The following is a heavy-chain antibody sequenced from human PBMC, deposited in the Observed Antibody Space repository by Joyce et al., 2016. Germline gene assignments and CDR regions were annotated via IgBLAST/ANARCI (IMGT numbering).Heavy chain of an antibody. Sequence: QVQLVQSGAEVKNPGSSVKVSCKASGGTFRSLDISWVRQAPGQGLEWIGVIISIFDRADYAQKFQGRVTITADESTSTAYMELSGLRTEDTASYYCAREATTYFGLWGRGTLVTVSS. CDR3: AREATTYFGL. J-gene: IGHJ2*01. CDR2: IISIFDRA. CDR1: GGTFRSLD. D-gene: IGHD5-12*01. V-gene: IGHV1-69*01.